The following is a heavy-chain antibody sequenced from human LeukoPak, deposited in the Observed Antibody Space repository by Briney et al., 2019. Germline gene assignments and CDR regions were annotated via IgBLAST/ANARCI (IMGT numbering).Heavy chain of an antibody. CDR3: ARGRTFWSGYSFAA. V-gene: IGHV4-30-2*01. CDR2: IYHSGST. D-gene: IGHD3-3*01. CDR1: GGSISSGGYS. Sequence: SQTLSLTCAVSGGSISSGGYSWSWIRQPPGRGLEWIGYIYHSGSTYYNPSLKSRVTISVDRSKNQFSLKLSSVTAADTAVYYCARGRTFWSGYSFAAWGQGTLVTVSS. J-gene: IGHJ5*02.